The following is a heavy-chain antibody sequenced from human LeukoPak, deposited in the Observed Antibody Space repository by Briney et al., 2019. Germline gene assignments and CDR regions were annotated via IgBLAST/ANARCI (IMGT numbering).Heavy chain of an antibody. J-gene: IGHJ6*02. CDR1: GFSFTNYW. CDR2: IYPGDSDT. V-gene: IGHV5-51*01. CDR3: ARLAVTATGNNYYYDAMDV. D-gene: IGHD2-21*02. Sequence: GESLKISCKGSGFSFTNYWIGWVRQMPGKGLEWMGIIYPGDSDTRYSPSFQGQVTISADKSISTAYLQWSSLRASDTAIYYCARLAVTATGNNYYYDAMDVWGQGTAVTVSS.